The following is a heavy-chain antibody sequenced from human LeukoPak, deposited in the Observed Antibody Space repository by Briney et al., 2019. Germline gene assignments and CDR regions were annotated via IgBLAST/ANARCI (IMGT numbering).Heavy chain of an antibody. V-gene: IGHV3-43*02. J-gene: IGHJ4*02. Sequence: GGSLRLSCAASGFAFDDYAMHWVRQAPGKGLEWVSLISGDGGSTYYADSVKGRFTISRDNSKNSLYLQMNSLRTEDTAFYYCAKDKVIAVAAHDGGYFDYWGQGTLVTVSS. CDR1: GFAFDDYA. CDR2: ISGDGGST. CDR3: AKDKVIAVAAHDGGYFDY. D-gene: IGHD6-19*01.